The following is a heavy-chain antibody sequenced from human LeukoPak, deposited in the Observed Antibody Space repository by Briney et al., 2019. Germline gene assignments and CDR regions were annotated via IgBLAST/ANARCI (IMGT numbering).Heavy chain of an antibody. CDR3: AKDQVGYSSSWFDP. CDR1: GFTFSGYA. CDR2: ISGSGGST. D-gene: IGHD6-13*01. J-gene: IGHJ5*02. Sequence: PGGSLRLSCAASGFTFSGYAMSWVRQAPGKGLEWVSAISGSGGSTYYADSVKGRFTISRDNSKNTLYLQTNSLRAEDTAVYYCAKDQVGYSSSWFDPWGQGTLVTVSS. V-gene: IGHV3-23*01.